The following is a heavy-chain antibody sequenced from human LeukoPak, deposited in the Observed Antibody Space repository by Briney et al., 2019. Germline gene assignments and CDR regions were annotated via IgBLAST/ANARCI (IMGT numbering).Heavy chain of an antibody. CDR2: IIPILGIA. CDR1: GGTFSSFA. J-gene: IGHJ4*02. Sequence: SVKVSCKASGGTFSSFAISWVRQAPGQGLEWMGRIIPILGIANYAQKFQGRVTITADKSTSTAYMELSSLRSEDTAVYYCARDVDTPWAFDYWGQGTLVTVSS. CDR3: ARDVDTPWAFDY. D-gene: IGHD5-18*01. V-gene: IGHV1-69*04.